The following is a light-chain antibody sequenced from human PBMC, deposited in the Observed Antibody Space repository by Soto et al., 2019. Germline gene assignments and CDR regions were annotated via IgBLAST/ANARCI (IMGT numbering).Light chain of an antibody. CDR3: SSYTTSSTWV. Sequence: QSALTQPASVSGSLGQSITISCTGTSSDVGGYNYVSWYQQHPGKAPKLIIYEVSNRPSGVSNRFSGSKSGNTASLTISGLQAEDEADYYCSSYTTSSTWVFGGGTKLTVL. J-gene: IGLJ3*02. CDR2: EVS. V-gene: IGLV2-14*01. CDR1: SSDVGGYNY.